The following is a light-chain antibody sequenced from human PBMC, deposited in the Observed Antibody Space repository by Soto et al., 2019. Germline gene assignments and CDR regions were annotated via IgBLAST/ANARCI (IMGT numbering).Light chain of an antibody. CDR1: SSDAGNYNF. Sequence: QSALTQPASVSGSPGQSITISCTGTSSDAGNYNFVSWYQQHPGKAPKVIIYEDSTRPSGVSNRISGSKSGNTASLTISGLQAEDEADYYCCSYAGSSTSWVFGGGTKLTRP. CDR3: CSYAGSSTSWV. CDR2: EDS. J-gene: IGLJ3*02. V-gene: IGLV2-23*01.